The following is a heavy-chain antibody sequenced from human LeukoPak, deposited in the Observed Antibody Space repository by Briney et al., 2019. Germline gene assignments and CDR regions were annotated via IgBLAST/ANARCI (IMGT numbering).Heavy chain of an antibody. CDR1: GFTFSSYS. Sequence: PGGSLRLSCAASGFTFSSYSMNWVRQAPGKGLEWVAVISYDGSNKYYADSVKGRFTISRDNSKNSLYLQMNSLRAEDTAVYYCARDNRYSIFNWFDPWAREPWSPSPQ. CDR2: ISYDGSNK. J-gene: IGHJ5*02. CDR3: ARDNRYSIFNWFDP. D-gene: IGHD6-13*01. V-gene: IGHV3-30*03.